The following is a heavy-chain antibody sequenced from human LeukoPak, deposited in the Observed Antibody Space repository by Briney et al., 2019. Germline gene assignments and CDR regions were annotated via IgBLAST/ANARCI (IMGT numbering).Heavy chain of an antibody. D-gene: IGHD2-15*01. V-gene: IGHV5-51*01. Sequence: GESLKISCKGSGYSFTSYWIGWVRQMPGKGLEWMGIIYPGDSDTRYSPSFQGQVTISADKSISTSYLHWSSLKASDTARYYSXXLXXXXXGXPDYWGXGTLVTV. J-gene: IGHJ4*01. CDR3: XXLXXXXXGXPDY. CDR2: IYPGDSDT. CDR1: GYSFTSYW.